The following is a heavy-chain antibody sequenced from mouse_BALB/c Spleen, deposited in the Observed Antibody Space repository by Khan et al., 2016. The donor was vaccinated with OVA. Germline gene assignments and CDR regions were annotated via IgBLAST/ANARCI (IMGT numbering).Heavy chain of an antibody. J-gene: IGHJ4*01. CDR1: GFELNSYG. Sequence: QVRLQQSGPGLVAPSQSLSITCSVSGFELNSYGVSWIRQPPGKGLEWLGIIWGDGSTNFHSALRSRLSISKDNSKSQVFLKLNSMQTDDTATYSCARFIYSGYDRYAMDHWGQGTSVTVSS. CDR3: ARFIYSGYDRYAMDH. V-gene: IGHV2-3*01. CDR2: IWGDGST. D-gene: IGHD2-2*01.